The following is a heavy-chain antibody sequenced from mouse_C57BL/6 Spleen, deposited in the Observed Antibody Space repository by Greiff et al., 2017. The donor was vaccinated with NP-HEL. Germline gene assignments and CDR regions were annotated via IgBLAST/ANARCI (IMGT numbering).Heavy chain of an antibody. D-gene: IGHD1-1*01. J-gene: IGHJ4*01. CDR2: IWRGGST. Sequence: VKLMESGPGLVQPSQSLSITRTVSGFSLTSYGVHWVRQSPGKGLEWLGVIWRGGSTDYNAAFMSRLSITKDNSKSQVFFKMNSLQADDTAIYYCAKNPSYYGSSPGAMDYWGQGTSVTVSS. CDR3: AKNPSYYGSSPGAMDY. CDR1: GFSLTSYG. V-gene: IGHV2-5*01.